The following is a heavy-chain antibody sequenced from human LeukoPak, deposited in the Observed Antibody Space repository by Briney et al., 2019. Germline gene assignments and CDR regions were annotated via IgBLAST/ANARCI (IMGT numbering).Heavy chain of an antibody. Sequence: SETLSLTCTVSGGSISGSSYYWGWIRQPPGKGLEWIGSIYYSGSTYYNPSLKSRFTISVDTSKNQFSLKLSSVTAADTAVYYCARATDILTGYWGHRFDPWGQGTLVTVSS. CDR3: ARATDILTGYWGHRFDP. CDR2: IYYSGST. V-gene: IGHV4-39*01. D-gene: IGHD3-9*01. CDR1: GGSISGSSYY. J-gene: IGHJ5*02.